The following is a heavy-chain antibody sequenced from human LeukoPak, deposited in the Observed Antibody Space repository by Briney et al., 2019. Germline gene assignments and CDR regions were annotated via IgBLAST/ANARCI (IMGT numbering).Heavy chain of an antibody. CDR3: ARGGQYMSARWYGGAYYYMDV. CDR1: GGPSTLHY. D-gene: IGHD6-13*01. CDR2: INHGGST. Sequence: SETLSLTCAFSGGPSTLHYWSWIRQSPGKGLEWIGDINHGGSTSYKSSFKSRVTISLDTSKNQIPLKLSSLTAADTDVYFCARGGQYMSARWYGGAYYYMDVWGKGTTVTVSS. J-gene: IGHJ6*03. V-gene: IGHV4-34*01.